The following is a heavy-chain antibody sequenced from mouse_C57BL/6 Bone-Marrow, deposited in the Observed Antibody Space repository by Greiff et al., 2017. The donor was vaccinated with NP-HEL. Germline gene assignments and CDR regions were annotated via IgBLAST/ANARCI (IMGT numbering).Heavy chain of an antibody. D-gene: IGHD2-1*01. CDR2: IDPSDSYT. CDR3: VGYGNYETY. V-gene: IGHV1-69*01. Sequence: PGQGLEWIGEIDPSDSYTNYNQKFKGKSTLTVDKSSSTAYMQLSSLTSEDSAVYYCVGYGNYETYWGQGTLVTVSA. J-gene: IGHJ3*01.